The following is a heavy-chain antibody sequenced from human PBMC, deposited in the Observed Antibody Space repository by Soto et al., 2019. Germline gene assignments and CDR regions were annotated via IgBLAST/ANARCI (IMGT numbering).Heavy chain of an antibody. Sequence: GESLKISCKGSGYSFTSYWIGWVRQMPGKGLEWMGIIYPGDSGTRYSPSFQGQVTISADKSISTAYLQWSSLKASDTAMYYCARRGIAVAGTWYFDLWGRGTLVTVSS. J-gene: IGHJ2*01. V-gene: IGHV5-51*01. D-gene: IGHD6-19*01. CDR1: GYSFTSYW. CDR2: IYPGDSGT. CDR3: ARRGIAVAGTWYFDL.